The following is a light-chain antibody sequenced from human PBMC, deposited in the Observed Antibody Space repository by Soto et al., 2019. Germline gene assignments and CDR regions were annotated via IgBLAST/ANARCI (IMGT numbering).Light chain of an antibody. CDR1: SSDVGGYNY. V-gene: IGLV2-14*01. CDR3: SSYTSSSLYV. J-gene: IGLJ1*01. CDR2: EVS. Sequence: QSVLTQPASVSWSAGQSITISCTGTSSDVGGYNYGSWYQQHPGKAPKLMIDEVSNRPSGVSNRFSGSKSGNTASLTISGLQAEDEADYYCSSYTSSSLYVFGTGTKVTVL.